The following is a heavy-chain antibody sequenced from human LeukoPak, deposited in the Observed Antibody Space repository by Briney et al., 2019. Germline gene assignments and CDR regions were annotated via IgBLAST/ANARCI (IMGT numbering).Heavy chain of an antibody. D-gene: IGHD3-3*01. J-gene: IGHJ4*02. CDR3: AKGLGHFVALRFLEPGGYFDY. Sequence: QPGGSLRLSCAASAFTFDDYTMHRVRQGPGKGPEWVSLISWDGGSTYYADSVKGRFTISRDNSKNSLYLQMNSLRAEDTALYYCAKGLGHFVALRFLEPGGYFDYWGQGTLVTVSS. V-gene: IGHV3-43*01. CDR1: AFTFDDYT. CDR2: ISWDGGST.